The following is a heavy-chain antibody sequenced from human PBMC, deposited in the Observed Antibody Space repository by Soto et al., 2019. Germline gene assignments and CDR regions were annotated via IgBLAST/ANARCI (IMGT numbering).Heavy chain of an antibody. CDR2: IGTAGDT. CDR3: ARQGYDSSGYQRYYFDY. CDR1: EFTFSSYD. J-gene: IGHJ4*02. Sequence: PGGSLRLSCAASEFTFSSYDMHWVRQATGKGLEWVSAIGTAGDTYYPGSVKGRFTISRENAKNSLYLQMNSLRAEDTAVYYCARQGYDSSGYQRYYFDYWGQGTLVTVSS. V-gene: IGHV3-13*01. D-gene: IGHD3-22*01.